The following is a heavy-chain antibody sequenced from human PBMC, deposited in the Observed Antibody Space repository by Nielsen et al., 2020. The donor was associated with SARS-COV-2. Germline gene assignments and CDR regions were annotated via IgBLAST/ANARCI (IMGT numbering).Heavy chain of an antibody. CDR3: ARGNGWGSYFDY. D-gene: IGHD7-27*01. CDR1: GFTFISCG. J-gene: IGHJ4*02. Sequence: GGSLRLSCAASGFTFISCGMHWVRQAPGKGLEWVAVISYDGSNKYYADSVKGRFTISRDNSKYTLYLQINSLRAEDTAVYYCARGNGWGSYFDYWGQGTLVTVSS. CDR2: ISYDGSNK. V-gene: IGHV3-30*03.